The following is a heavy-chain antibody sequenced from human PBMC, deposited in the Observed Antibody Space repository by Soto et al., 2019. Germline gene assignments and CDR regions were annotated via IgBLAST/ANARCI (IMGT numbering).Heavy chain of an antibody. D-gene: IGHD3-22*01. Sequence: SVKVPCKDSGGTFSSYAINWLRQAPGQGLESTGGIIPIFGTANYAQKFQGRVTITADESTSTAYMELSSLRSEDTAVYYCASAVLYYYDSSGYQKSFDYWGQGTLVTVSA. CDR2: IIPIFGTA. CDR3: ASAVLYYYDSSGYQKSFDY. J-gene: IGHJ4*02. V-gene: IGHV1-69*13. CDR1: GGTFSSYA.